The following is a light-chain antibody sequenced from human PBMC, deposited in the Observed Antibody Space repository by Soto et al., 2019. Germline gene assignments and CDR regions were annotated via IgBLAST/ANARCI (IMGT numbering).Light chain of an antibody. J-gene: IGKJ1*01. CDR3: LQHKTFPWT. Sequence: DIQMTQSASKLSASVGARVHITCRASQSISSWLAWYQQKPGKAPKLLIYDASSLESGVPSRFSGSGSGTEFTLTISSLQPEDFVTYHCLQHKTFPWTFGQGTKVDIK. CDR1: QSISSW. V-gene: IGKV1-5*01. CDR2: DAS.